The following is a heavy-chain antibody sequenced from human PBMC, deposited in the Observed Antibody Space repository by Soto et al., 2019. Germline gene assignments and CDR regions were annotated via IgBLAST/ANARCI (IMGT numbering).Heavy chain of an antibody. CDR3: AINLRRRFDY. CDR2: IYYSGST. V-gene: IGHV4-34*01. D-gene: IGHD3-16*01. Sequence: SETLSLTCAVYGGSFSDYSWTWIRQPPGKGLEWIGSIYYSGSTYYNPSLKSRVTISVDTSKNQFSLKLSSVTAADTAVYYCAINLRRRFDYWGQGTLVTVSS. CDR1: GGSFSDYS. J-gene: IGHJ4*02.